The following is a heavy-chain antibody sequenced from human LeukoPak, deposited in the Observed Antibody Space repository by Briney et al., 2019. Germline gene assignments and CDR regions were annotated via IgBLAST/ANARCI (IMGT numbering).Heavy chain of an antibody. V-gene: IGHV3-7*01. CDR1: GLTFSSYW. CDR3: ARGSWYPAY. D-gene: IGHD6-13*01. CDR2: IKQDGSEK. Sequence: GGSLRLSCAASGLTFSSYWMSWVRQAPGKGLEWVANIKQDGSEKYYVDSVKGRFTISRDNAKNSLYLQMNSLRAEDTAVYYCARGSWYPAYWGQGTLVTVSS. J-gene: IGHJ4*02.